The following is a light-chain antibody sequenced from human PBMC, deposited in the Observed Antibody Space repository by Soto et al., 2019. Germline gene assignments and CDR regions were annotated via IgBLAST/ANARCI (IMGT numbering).Light chain of an antibody. CDR2: GAS. Sequence: EIVLTQSPGTLSLSPGERATISCRASQSVSSSYLAWYQQKPGQAPRLLIYGASSRATGIPDRFSGSGSGTDFTLTISRLEPEDFAMYYCQQYGSSPPYTFGQGTKLEIK. V-gene: IGKV3-20*01. CDR3: QQYGSSPPYT. J-gene: IGKJ2*01. CDR1: QSVSSSY.